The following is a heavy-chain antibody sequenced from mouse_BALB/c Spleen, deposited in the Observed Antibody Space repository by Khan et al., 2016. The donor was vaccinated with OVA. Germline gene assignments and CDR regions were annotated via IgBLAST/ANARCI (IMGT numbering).Heavy chain of an antibody. J-gene: IGHJ3*01. CDR1: GYTFTDFA. CDR3: ARGSGTSRFAY. V-gene: IGHV1S137*01. D-gene: IGHD1-3*01. Sequence: QVQLQQSGAELVRPGVSVKLSCKGSGYTFTDFAMHWVKQSHAKSLEWIGVISTYYGDATYNQKFKGKATMTVDKSSSTAYMELARLTSDDSAIYYCARGSGTSRFAYWGQGTPVTVSA. CDR2: ISTYYGDA.